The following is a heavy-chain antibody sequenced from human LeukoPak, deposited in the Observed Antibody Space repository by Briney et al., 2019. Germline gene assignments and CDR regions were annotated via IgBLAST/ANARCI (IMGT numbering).Heavy chain of an antibody. D-gene: IGHD4-17*01. J-gene: IGHJ4*02. CDR2: IYSSGGT. V-gene: IGHV4-59*01. CDR1: GGSIGPYY. CDR3: ARSATVTTHLDY. Sequence: RRSETLSLTCTVSGGSIGPYYWSWIRQPPGQGLEWIGYIYSSGGTYYNPSLWSRVTMSVDTSKNQFSLRLTSVTAADTAVYYCARSATVTTHLDYWGQGTLVSVSS.